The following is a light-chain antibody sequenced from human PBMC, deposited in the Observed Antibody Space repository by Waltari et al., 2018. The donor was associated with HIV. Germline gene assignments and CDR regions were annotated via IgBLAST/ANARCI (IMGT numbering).Light chain of an antibody. V-gene: IGKV2-28*01. Sequence: DIVMNQSPLSLPVTPGEPASISRRSSQSLLHSNGYNYLDWYLQKPGQSPQLLIYLGSNRASGVPDRFSGSGSGTDCTLKISRVEAEDVGVYYCMQALQTLLTFGGGTKVEIK. CDR2: LGS. CDR1: QSLLHSNGYNY. J-gene: IGKJ4*01. CDR3: MQALQTLLT.